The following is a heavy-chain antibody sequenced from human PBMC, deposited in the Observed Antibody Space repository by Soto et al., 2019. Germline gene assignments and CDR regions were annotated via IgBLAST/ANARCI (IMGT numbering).Heavy chain of an antibody. V-gene: IGHV1-2*04. Sequence: ASVKVSCKASGHTFTGYYMHWVRQAPGQGLEWMGWINPNSGGTNYAQTFQGWVTITRDTSINTAYMELSRLRSDDTAVYYCAADLAPTDPYNWFEPWGQGTLVTVSS. J-gene: IGHJ5*02. CDR3: AADLAPTDPYNWFEP. D-gene: IGHD1-1*01. CDR2: INPNSGGT. CDR1: GHTFTGYY.